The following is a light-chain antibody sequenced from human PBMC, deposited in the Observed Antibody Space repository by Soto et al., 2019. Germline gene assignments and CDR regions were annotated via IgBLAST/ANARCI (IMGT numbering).Light chain of an antibody. CDR3: QQSNSYSWT. CDR2: GAS. Sequence: EIVLTQYPDTLSLSHGERATLSCRASQSVSNNYLAWYQQKPGQAPRLLIYGASNRATGIPDRFSGSGSGTEFTLTISSLQPDDFAPYYCQQSNSYSWTFGQGAKADI. CDR1: QSVSNNY. J-gene: IGKJ1*01. V-gene: IGKV3-20*01.